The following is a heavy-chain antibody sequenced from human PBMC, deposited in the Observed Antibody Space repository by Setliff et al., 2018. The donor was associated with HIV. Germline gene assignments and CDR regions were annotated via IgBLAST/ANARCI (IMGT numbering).Heavy chain of an antibody. V-gene: IGHV4-39*07. CDR1: GGSISSSSYY. Sequence: EALSLTCTVSGGSISSSSYYWGWIRQPPGKGLEWIGSIYYSGSTYYNPSLKSRVTISVDTSKNQFSLKLSSVTAADTAVYYCARIRGSHYYGSGKWYFDYWGQGTLVTVSS. D-gene: IGHD3-10*01. CDR2: IYYSGST. CDR3: ARIRGSHYYGSGKWYFDY. J-gene: IGHJ4*02.